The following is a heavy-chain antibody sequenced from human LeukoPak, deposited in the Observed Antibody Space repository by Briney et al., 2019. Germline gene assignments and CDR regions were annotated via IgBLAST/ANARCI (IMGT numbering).Heavy chain of an antibody. Sequence: ASVKVSCKASGYTFTSYGSSWVRQAPGQGLEWMGWISAYNGNTNYARKLQGRVTMTTDTSTSTAYMELRSLRSDDTAVYYCARAGLWFGDRYFAYWGQGTLVAVSS. J-gene: IGHJ4*02. CDR1: GYTFTSYG. CDR2: ISAYNGNT. D-gene: IGHD3-10*01. V-gene: IGHV1-18*01. CDR3: ARAGLWFGDRYFAY.